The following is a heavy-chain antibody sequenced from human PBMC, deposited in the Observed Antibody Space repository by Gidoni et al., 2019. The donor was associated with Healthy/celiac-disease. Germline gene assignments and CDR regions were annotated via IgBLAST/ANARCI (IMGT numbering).Heavy chain of an antibody. V-gene: IGHV4-61*01. CDR3: ARVRSLVAGFDY. D-gene: IGHD2-15*01. J-gene: IGHJ4*02. CDR1: GGSVSSGSYY. Sequence: QVQLQESGPGLVKPSETLSLTCTVSGGSVSSGSYYWSWIRQPPGKGLEWIGYIYYSGSTNYNPSLKSRVTISVDTSKNQFSLKLSSVTAADTAVYYCARVRSLVAGFDYWGQGTLVTVSS. CDR2: IYYSGST.